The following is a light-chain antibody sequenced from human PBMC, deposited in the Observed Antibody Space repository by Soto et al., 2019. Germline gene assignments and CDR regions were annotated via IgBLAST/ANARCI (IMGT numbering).Light chain of an antibody. CDR2: AAS. CDR1: QGIRND. V-gene: IGKV1-6*01. CDR3: LQDYSYPRT. J-gene: IGKJ1*01. Sequence: AIQMTQFPSSLSPSVGDRVTITCRASQGIRNDLGWYQDKPGKAPKLLIYAASTLQPGVPSRFSGTGSGTDFTLTITTLQPEDFATYYCLQDYSYPRTFGQGTKVEIK.